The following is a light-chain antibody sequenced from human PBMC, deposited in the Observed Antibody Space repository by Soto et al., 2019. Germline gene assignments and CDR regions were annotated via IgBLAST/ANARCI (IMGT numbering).Light chain of an antibody. V-gene: IGKV3D-20*02. J-gene: IGKJ1*01. CDR2: GAS. CDR1: QSVISSY. CDR3: QQRRNWPPT. Sequence: EIVLTQSPGTLSLSPGERATLSCSSSQSVISSYLAWYQQKPGQAPRLLIYGASSRATGIPDRFSGSGSGTDFTLTISSLEPEDFAIYYCQQRRNWPPTFGQGTKVDIK.